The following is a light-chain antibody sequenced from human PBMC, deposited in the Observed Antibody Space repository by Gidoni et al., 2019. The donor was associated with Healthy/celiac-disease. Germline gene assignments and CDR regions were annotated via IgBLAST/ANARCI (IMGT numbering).Light chain of an antibody. CDR3: QQSST. V-gene: IGKV1-33*01. Sequence: DIQMTQSPSSLSASVGDRVTITCQASQDISNYLNWYQQKPGKAPKLLIYDASNLETGVPSRFSGSGSGTDFTFTISSLQPEDIATYYCQQSSTFXQXTKLEIK. J-gene: IGKJ2*01. CDR1: QDISNY. CDR2: DAS.